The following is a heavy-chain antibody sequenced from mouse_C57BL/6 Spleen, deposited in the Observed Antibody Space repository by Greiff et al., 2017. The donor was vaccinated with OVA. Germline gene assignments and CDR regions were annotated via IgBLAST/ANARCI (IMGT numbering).Heavy chain of an antibody. CDR3: ARGATVAYYAMDY. J-gene: IGHJ4*01. CDR2: IYPRSGNT. Sequence: QVQLQQSGAELARPGASVKLSCKASGYTFTSYGISWVKQRTGQGLEWIGEIYPRSGNTYYNEKFKGKATLTADKSSSTAYMELRSLTSEDSAVYFCARGATVAYYAMDYWGQGTSVTVSS. D-gene: IGHD1-1*01. CDR1: GYTFTSYG. V-gene: IGHV1-81*01.